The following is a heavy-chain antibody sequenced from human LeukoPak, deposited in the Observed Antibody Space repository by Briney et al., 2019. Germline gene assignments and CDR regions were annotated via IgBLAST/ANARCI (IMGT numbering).Heavy chain of an antibody. CDR1: GGSISSGGYY. D-gene: IGHD3-3*01. J-gene: IGHJ3*02. Sequence: SETLSLTCTVSGGSISSGGYYWSWIRQPQGKGLEWIGYISHSGSTYYNPSLRSRVTISVDRSKNQFSLKLSSVTAADTAVYYCARGPNLEWSYPHAFDIWGQGTMVTVSS. V-gene: IGHV4-30-2*01. CDR3: ARGPNLEWSYPHAFDI. CDR2: ISHSGST.